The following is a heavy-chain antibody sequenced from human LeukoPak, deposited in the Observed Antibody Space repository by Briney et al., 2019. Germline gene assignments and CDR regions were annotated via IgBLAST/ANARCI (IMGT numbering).Heavy chain of an antibody. D-gene: IGHD1-26*01. CDR3: AKVHYTASFPGSFPGRNYFDS. CDR2: IGARGDGT. V-gene: IGHV3-23*01. CDR1: GFAFSGYA. J-gene: IGHJ4*02. Sequence: TGGSLRLSCTVSGFAFSGYAMSWVRQAPGKGPEWVSSIGARGDGTYSADSVKGRFTISRDNSKRTLFLQMNSLRAEDTAVYYCAKVHYTASFPGSFPGRNYFDSWGQGSLVTVSS.